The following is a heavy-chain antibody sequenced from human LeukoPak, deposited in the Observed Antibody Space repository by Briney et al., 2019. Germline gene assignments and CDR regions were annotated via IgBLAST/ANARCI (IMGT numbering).Heavy chain of an antibody. Sequence: SETLSLTCAVYGGSFSGYYWSWIRQPPGKGLGWIGEINHSGSTNYNPSLKSRVTISVDTSKNQFSLKLSSVTAADTAVYYCARGVGTELRDAFDIWGQGTTVTVSS. D-gene: IGHD1-26*01. CDR3: ARGVGTELRDAFDI. J-gene: IGHJ3*02. CDR1: GGSFSGYY. V-gene: IGHV4-34*01. CDR2: INHSGST.